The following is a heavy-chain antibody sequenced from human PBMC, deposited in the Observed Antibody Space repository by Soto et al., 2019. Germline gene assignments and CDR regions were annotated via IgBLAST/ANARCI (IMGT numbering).Heavy chain of an antibody. CDR3: AKSSGSSSRYYYYYYGMDV. D-gene: IGHD3-10*01. Sequence: QVQLVQSGAEVKKPGASVKVSCKASGYTFTSYGISWVRQAPGQGLEWMGWISAYNGNTNYAQKLQGRVTMTTDTSTSTAYMELRSLRSDDTAVYYCAKSSGSSSRYYYYYYGMDVWGQGTTVTVSS. CDR1: GYTFTSYG. V-gene: IGHV1-18*04. CDR2: ISAYNGNT. J-gene: IGHJ6*02.